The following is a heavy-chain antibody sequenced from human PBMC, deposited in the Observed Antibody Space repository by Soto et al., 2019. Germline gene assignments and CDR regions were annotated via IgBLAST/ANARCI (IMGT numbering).Heavy chain of an antibody. CDR1: GFTFSRYW. Sequence: LRLSCAASGFTFSRYWMHWVRQAPGEGLAWVARINGDGSDTKYADSVKGRLTTSRDNARNTLYLQMNYLTAEDTAVYYCVRADGYNRDDAFDVWGQGTLVTVSS. CDR3: VRADGYNRDDAFDV. D-gene: IGHD3-10*01. V-gene: IGHV3-74*03. CDR2: INGDGSDT. J-gene: IGHJ3*01.